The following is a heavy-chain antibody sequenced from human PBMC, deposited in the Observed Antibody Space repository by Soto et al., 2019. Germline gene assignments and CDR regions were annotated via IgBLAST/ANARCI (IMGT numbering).Heavy chain of an antibody. CDR2: INPSGGST. J-gene: IGHJ6*02. CDR3: ARERVYYDFWSGYSQPLYYYGMDV. CDR1: GYTFTSYY. Sequence: RASVKVSCKASGYTFTSYYMHWVRQAPGQGLEWMGIINPSGGSTSYAQKFQGRVTMTRDTSTSTVYMELSSLRSEDTAVYYCARERVYYDFWSGYSQPLYYYGMDVWGQGTTVTVSS. D-gene: IGHD3-3*01. V-gene: IGHV1-46*01.